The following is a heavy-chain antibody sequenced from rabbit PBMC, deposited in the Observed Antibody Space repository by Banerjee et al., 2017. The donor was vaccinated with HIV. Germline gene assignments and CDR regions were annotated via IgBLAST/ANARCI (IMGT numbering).Heavy chain of an antibody. CDR1: GFSFSSSYW. CDR2: IHTGDGRT. V-gene: IGHV1S40*01. CDR3: ARDEDGGVYSYDL. D-gene: IGHD6-1*01. Sequence: QSLEESGGDLVKPGASLTLTCTASGFSFSSSYWICWVRQAPGKGLEWIGCIHTGDGRTYYASWAKGRFTVSKTSSTTVTLQMTSLTAADTATYFCARDEDGGVYSYDLWGPGTLVTVS. J-gene: IGHJ4*01.